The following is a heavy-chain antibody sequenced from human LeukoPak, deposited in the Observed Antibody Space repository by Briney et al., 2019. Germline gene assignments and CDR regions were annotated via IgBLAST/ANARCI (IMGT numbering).Heavy chain of an antibody. V-gene: IGHV3-9*01. CDR1: GFIFNNYA. J-gene: IGHJ4*02. CDR2: ISWNSGSI. D-gene: IGHD5-24*01. Sequence: GGSLRLSCAASGFIFNNYAMHWVRQPPGKGLEWVSGISWNSGSIDYADSVKGRFTISRDNAKNSLYLQMNSLRAEDTAIYYCTRVGYIDEGIDYWGQGTLVTVSS. CDR3: TRVGYIDEGIDY.